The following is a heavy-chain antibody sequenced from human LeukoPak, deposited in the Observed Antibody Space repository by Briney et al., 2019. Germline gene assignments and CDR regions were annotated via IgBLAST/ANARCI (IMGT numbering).Heavy chain of an antibody. CDR3: ARHRRGYNCHDY. Sequence: PSETLSLTCAVSGDSVSSDYWWSWVRQSPGRGLEWIGEVFHCGTTNYNPSLVGRVTISLDKSKNQVSLKVTSVTAADTAVYYCARHRRGYNCHDYWGQGALVTVSS. J-gene: IGHJ4*02. CDR1: GDSVSSDYW. V-gene: IGHV4-4*02. D-gene: IGHD5-18*01. CDR2: VFHCGTT.